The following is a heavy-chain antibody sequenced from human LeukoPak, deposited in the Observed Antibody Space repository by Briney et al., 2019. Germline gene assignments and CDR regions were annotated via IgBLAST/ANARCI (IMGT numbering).Heavy chain of an antibody. Sequence: TGRSLRLSCAASGFTFSSYAMHWVRQAPGKGLEWVAVISYDGSNKYYADSVKGRFTISRDNSKNTLYLQMNSLRAEDTAVYYCARDSKRGFGYDRDYYYMDVWGKGTTVTVSS. CDR2: ISYDGSNK. J-gene: IGHJ6*03. CDR1: GFTFSSYA. CDR3: ARDSKRGFGYDRDYYYMDV. V-gene: IGHV3-30*04. D-gene: IGHD3-10*01.